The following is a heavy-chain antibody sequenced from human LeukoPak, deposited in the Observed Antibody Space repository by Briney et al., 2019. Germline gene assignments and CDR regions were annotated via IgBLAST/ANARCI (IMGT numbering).Heavy chain of an antibody. J-gene: IGHJ2*01. CDR1: GFTFCDYA. D-gene: IGHD2-2*02. V-gene: IGHV3-49*03. CDR2: IRSKACGWTT. CDR3: ARDGSYRSSTGCYISGEYWYFEL. Sequence: PGGSLRLSCTASGFTFCDYAMSWFRQAPGKGLEWVRFIRSKACGWTTDYAACVKGRFTISRDDSASIAYQQLNSLKTDDTAVYYCARDGSYRSSTGCYISGEYWYFELWGRGTLVTVSS.